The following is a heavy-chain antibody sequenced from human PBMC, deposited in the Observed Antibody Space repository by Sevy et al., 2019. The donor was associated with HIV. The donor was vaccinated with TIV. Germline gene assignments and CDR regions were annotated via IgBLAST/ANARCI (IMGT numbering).Heavy chain of an antibody. Sequence: ASVKVSCKASGYTFTSYDINWVRQATGQGLEWMGWMNPNSGNTGYAQKFQGRVTITRNTSISTAYMELGSLGSEDTAVYYCARGYYYGSGSYYKHDYYYYGMDVWGQGTTVTVSS. CDR3: ARGYYYGSGSYYKHDYYYYGMDV. J-gene: IGHJ6*02. CDR2: MNPNSGNT. V-gene: IGHV1-8*03. CDR1: GYTFTSYD. D-gene: IGHD3-10*01.